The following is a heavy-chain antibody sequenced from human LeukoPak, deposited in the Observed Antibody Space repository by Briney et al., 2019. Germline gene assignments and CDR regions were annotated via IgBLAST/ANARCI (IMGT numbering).Heavy chain of an antibody. D-gene: IGHD2-2*01. J-gene: IGHJ6*03. CDR2: IIPIFGTA. CDR1: GGTFSSYA. CDR3: ARASVVVPAAAESYYYYYMDV. V-gene: IGHV1-69*05. Sequence: SVKVSCKASGGTFSSYAISWVRQAPGQGLEWMGGIIPIFGTANYAQKFQGRGTITTDESTSTAYMELSSLRSEDTAVYYCARASVVVPAAAESYYYYYMDVWGKGTTVTVSS.